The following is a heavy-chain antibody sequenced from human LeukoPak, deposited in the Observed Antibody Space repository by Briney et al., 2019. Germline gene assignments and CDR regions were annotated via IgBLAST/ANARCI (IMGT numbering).Heavy chain of an antibody. J-gene: IGHJ4*02. Sequence: SETLSLTCTVSGSSISSHSWGWIRQPPGKGLEWIGYDSNNGNINYNPALKSRVTISVDTSKRQISLNLRSVTAADTAVYYCARDNWGSLDYWGQGTLVTVSS. V-gene: IGHV4-59*11. CDR2: DSNNGNI. CDR3: ARDNWGSLDY. CDR1: GSSISSHS. D-gene: IGHD7-27*01.